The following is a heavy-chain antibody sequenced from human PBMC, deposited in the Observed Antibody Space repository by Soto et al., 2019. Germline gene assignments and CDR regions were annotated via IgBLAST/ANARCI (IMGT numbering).Heavy chain of an antibody. CDR2: INPSGGRT. V-gene: IGHV1-46*01. D-gene: IGHD3-16*01. CDR1: GYTFATYY. CDR3: AGEQGETNYYYGMDV. J-gene: IGHJ6*02. Sequence: QVQLVQSGAEVKKPGASVKVSCKSSGYTFATYYLHWVRQAPGQGLEWMGVINPSGGRTSYSQKFQGRVTMTRDTSTSTVYMELSSLRSEDTAVYYCAGEQGETNYYYGMDVWGQGTTVTVSS.